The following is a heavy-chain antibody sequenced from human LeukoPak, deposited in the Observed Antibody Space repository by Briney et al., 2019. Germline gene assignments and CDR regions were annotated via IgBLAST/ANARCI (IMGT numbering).Heavy chain of an antibody. Sequence: NSSETLSLTCAVYGGSFSGYYWSWIRQPPGKGLEWIGEINHSGSTNYNPSLKGRVTISVDTSKNQFSLKLSSVTAADTAVYYCARGGYYGSETDYWGQGTLVTVSS. CDR2: INHSGST. V-gene: IGHV4-34*01. CDR3: ARGGYYGSETDY. CDR1: GGSFSGYY. D-gene: IGHD3-10*01. J-gene: IGHJ4*02.